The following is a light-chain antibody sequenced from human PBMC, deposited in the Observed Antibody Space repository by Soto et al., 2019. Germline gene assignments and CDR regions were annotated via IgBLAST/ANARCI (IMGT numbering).Light chain of an antibody. CDR2: ATS. J-gene: IGKJ1*01. CDR3: QQYNSYSWT. CDR1: QNIVTY. Sequence: DIQMTQAPSSLCASVGDRLIITCRASQNIVTYLNWYLQKPGQAPKLLIYATSSLQSGVPSRFSGSGSGTEFTLTISSLQPDDFATYYCQQYNSYSWTFGQGTKVDIK. V-gene: IGKV1-5*01.